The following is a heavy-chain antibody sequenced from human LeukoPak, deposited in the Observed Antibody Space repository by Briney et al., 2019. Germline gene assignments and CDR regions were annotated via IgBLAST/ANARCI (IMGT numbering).Heavy chain of an antibody. V-gene: IGHV3-21*01. CDR1: GFTFSSYS. D-gene: IGHD6-13*01. Sequence: GGSLRLSCAASGFTFSSYSMNWVRQAPGKGLEWVSSISSSSSYIYYADSVKGRFTISRDNAKNSLYLQMNSLRAEDTAVYYCASLLGIAAAGTTAYDYWGQGTLVTVSS. J-gene: IGHJ4*02. CDR3: ASLLGIAAAGTTAYDY. CDR2: ISSSSSYI.